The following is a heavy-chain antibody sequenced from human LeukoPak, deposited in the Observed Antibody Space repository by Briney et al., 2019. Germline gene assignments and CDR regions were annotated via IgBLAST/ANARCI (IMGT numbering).Heavy chain of an antibody. CDR1: GGSISSYY. Sequence: SETLSLTCTVSGGSISSYYWTWIRQPPGKGLEWIGYIQYSGSTNYNPSLKSRVTMSVDTSKNQFSLKLSSVTAADTAVYYCARVSWFPGTSYYYMDVWGKGTTVTVSS. D-gene: IGHD1-1*01. J-gene: IGHJ6*03. CDR2: IQYSGST. CDR3: ARVSWFPGTSYYYMDV. V-gene: IGHV4-59*01.